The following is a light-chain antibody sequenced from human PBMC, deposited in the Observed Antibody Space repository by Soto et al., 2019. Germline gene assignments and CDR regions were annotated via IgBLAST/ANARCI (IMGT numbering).Light chain of an antibody. CDR1: QSVSSY. V-gene: IGKV3-11*01. Sequence: EIVLTQSPATLSLSPGERATLSCRASQSVSSYLAWYQQKPGQAPRLLIYDASSRATGILARLSGRGSGTDFILPTSSLEPEDFLVYDGQTRSIWPSGTFGQGTKVEIK. CDR2: DAS. J-gene: IGKJ1*01. CDR3: QTRSIWPSGT.